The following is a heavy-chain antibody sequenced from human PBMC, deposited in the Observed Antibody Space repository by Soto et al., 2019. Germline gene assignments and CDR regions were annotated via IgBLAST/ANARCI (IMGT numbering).Heavy chain of an antibody. CDR1: GGSISSYY. J-gene: IGHJ4*02. CDR2: IYYSGST. CDR3: AGSDGRF. Sequence: SETLSLTCTVSGGSISSYYWSWIRPPPGKGLEWIGYIYYSGSTNYNPSLKSRVTISVDTSKNQFSLKLSSVSAADTAVYYCAGSDGRFWGQGTLVTVS. D-gene: IGHD3-16*01. V-gene: IGHV4-59*01.